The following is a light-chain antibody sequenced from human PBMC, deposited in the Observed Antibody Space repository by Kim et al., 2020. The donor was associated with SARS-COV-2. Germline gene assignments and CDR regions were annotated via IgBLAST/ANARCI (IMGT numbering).Light chain of an antibody. CDR1: SLRNYY. CDR3: NSRDSSGDHVV. Sequence: ALGQTVSLTCQGDSLRNYYATGYQQRPGQAPTLVLYGKYDRPSGIPDRFSGSASGNTASLTITGAQAEDEADYYCNSRDSSGDHVVFGGGTQLTVL. J-gene: IGLJ3*02. CDR2: GKY. V-gene: IGLV3-19*01.